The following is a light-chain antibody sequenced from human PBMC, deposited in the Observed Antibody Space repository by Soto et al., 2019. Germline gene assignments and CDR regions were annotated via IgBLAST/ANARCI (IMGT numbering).Light chain of an antibody. J-gene: IGKJ5*01. V-gene: IGKV2D-29*02. CDR1: QSLLHITGETL. CDR3: MQSTQLPPT. Sequence: DVVMTQTPLALSVAPGQPASISCKSSQSLLHITGETLLFWYRMKPGQSPQLLIYEVSTRVSGVPDRFSGSGSGTDFTLEISRVETDDVGIYYCMQSTQLPPTFGQGTRLEI. CDR2: EVS.